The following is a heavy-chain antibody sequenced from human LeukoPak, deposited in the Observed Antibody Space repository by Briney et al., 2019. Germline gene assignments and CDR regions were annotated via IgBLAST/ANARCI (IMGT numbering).Heavy chain of an antibody. Sequence: SETLSLTCTVSGGSISSYYWSWIRQPPGKGLEWIGYIYYSGRTNYNPSLKSRVTISVDTSKNQFSLKLSSVTAADTAVYYCASQFSYGDYMDYWGQGTLVTVSS. D-gene: IGHD4-17*01. CDR3: ASQFSYGDYMDY. CDR1: GGSISSYY. CDR2: IYYSGRT. V-gene: IGHV4-59*01. J-gene: IGHJ4*02.